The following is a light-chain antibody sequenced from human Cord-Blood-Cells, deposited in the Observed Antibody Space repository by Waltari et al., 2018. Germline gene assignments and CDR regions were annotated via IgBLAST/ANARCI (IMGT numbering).Light chain of an antibody. V-gene: IGKV3-11*01. CDR3: QQRSNWRMT. CDR1: QSVSSY. J-gene: IGKJ5*01. Sequence: EIVLAQSPPTLSFLPGDSATHFCTAGQSVSSYLAWYQQKAGQAPRLLIYDASNRATGIPARFSGSGSGTEFTLTISSLEPEDFAVYYCQQRSNWRMTFGQGTRLEIK. CDR2: DAS.